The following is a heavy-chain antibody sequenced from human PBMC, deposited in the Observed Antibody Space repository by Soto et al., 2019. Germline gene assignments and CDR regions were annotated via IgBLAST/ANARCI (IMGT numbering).Heavy chain of an antibody. V-gene: IGHV4-30-4*01. D-gene: IGHD6-13*01. CDR2: IYYSGST. J-gene: IGHJ2*01. CDR3: ARRQQLGNWYFDL. Sequence: QVQLQESGPGLVKPSQTLSLTCTVSGGSISSGDYYWSWIRQPPGKGLEWIGYIYYSGSTYYNPSLKIRVTRSVDTAKNQCSLKLSSVTAADTAVYYCARRQQLGNWYFDLWGRGTLVTVSS. CDR1: GGSISSGDYY.